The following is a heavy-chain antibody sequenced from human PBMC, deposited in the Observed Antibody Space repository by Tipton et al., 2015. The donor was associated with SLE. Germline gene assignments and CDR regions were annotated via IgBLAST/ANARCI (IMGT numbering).Heavy chain of an antibody. V-gene: IGHV3-30*04. CDR3: ARDLPIYPFDY. D-gene: IGHD5/OR15-5a*01. J-gene: IGHJ4*02. CDR1: GFTFSTYT. CDR2: ISYDGNNK. Sequence: SLRLSCAASGFTFSTYTMHWVRQVPGKGLEWVAVISYDGNNKYYADSVKGRFTISRDNSKNTLYLQMNSLRVEDTAVYYCARDLPIYPFDYWGQGTLVTVSS.